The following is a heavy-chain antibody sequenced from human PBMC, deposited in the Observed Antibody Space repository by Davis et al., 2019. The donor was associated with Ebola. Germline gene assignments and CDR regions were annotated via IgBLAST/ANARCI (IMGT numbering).Heavy chain of an antibody. D-gene: IGHD4-23*01. CDR3: AKEGWERSLAGIEI. CDR1: GFTFASYA. Sequence: PGGSLRLSCAASGFTFASYAMSWVRQAPGKGLEWISNIVDSGDTANYADSVKGRLTVSRDNSRNTLYLQMNSLRDDDTAIYYCAKEGWERSLAGIEIWGQGTLVTVSS. J-gene: IGHJ3*02. V-gene: IGHV3-23*01. CDR2: IVDSGDTA.